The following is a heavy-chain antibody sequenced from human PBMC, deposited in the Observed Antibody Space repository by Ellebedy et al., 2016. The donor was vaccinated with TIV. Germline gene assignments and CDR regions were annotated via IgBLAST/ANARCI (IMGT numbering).Heavy chain of an antibody. V-gene: IGHV3-11*04. CDR1: GFTFSDYY. D-gene: IGHD6-13*01. Sequence: GESLKISXAASGFTFSDYYMSWIRQAPGKGLEWVSYISSSGSTIYYADSVKGRFTISRDNAKNSLYLQMNSLRAEDTAVYYCARVGSIAAAGKDFDYWGQGTLVTVSS. J-gene: IGHJ4*02. CDR2: ISSSGSTI. CDR3: ARVGSIAAAGKDFDY.